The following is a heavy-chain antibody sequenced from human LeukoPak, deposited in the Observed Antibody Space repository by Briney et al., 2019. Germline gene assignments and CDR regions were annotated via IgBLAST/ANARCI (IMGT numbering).Heavy chain of an antibody. CDR3: AREGSTHFDY. V-gene: IGHV1-2*02. CDR1: GSTFTSYY. D-gene: IGHD5/OR15-5a*01. Sequence: ASVKVSCKASGSTFTSYYMHWVRQAPGKGLEWMGWINPNSGGTNYAQKFQGRVTMTRDTSISTAYMELSRLRSDDTAVYYCAREGSTHFDYWGQGTLVTVSS. CDR2: INPNSGGT. J-gene: IGHJ4*02.